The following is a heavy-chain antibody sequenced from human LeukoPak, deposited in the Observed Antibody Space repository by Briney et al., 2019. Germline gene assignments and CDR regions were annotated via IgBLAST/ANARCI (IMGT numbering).Heavy chain of an antibody. CDR1: GGSISSGSYY. Sequence: SETLSLTCTVSGGSISSGSYYWSSIRQPAGKGLEWIGRIYTSGRHNDKPSLKSRVTISVDTAKNQFSLKRSSVTAADTAEYYCGRLALNWFDPWGQGTLVTVSS. CDR2: IYTSGRH. J-gene: IGHJ5*02. CDR3: GRLALNWFDP. V-gene: IGHV4-61*02.